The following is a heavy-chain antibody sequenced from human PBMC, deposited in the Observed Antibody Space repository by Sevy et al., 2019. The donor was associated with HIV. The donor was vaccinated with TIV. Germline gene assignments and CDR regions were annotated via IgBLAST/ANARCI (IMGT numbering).Heavy chain of an antibody. D-gene: IGHD4-17*01. Sequence: GGSLRLSCAASGFTFSSYGMSWVRQAPGKGLEWVANIKQDGSEKYYVDSVKGRFTISRDNAKNSLYLQMNSLRAEDTAVYYCARDPPTVPGTWGQGTLVTVSS. CDR3: ARDPPTVPGT. V-gene: IGHV3-7*03. J-gene: IGHJ4*02. CDR1: GFTFSSYG. CDR2: IKQDGSEK.